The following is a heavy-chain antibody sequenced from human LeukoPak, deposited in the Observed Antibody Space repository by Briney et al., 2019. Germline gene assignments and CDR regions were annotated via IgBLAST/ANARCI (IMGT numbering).Heavy chain of an antibody. V-gene: IGHV3-15*01. CDR1: GFTFTDAW. D-gene: IGHD3-3*01. J-gene: IGHJ4*02. CDR3: VGKFLGY. CDR2: IQSKTHAETT. Sequence: PGGSLILSCAASGFTFTDAWMSWARQASGKGLEWVGRIQSKTHAETTHYAAPVQGRFTISRDDSRNTLYLQMDSLKPEDTAVYYCVGKFLGYWGQGTLVTVSS.